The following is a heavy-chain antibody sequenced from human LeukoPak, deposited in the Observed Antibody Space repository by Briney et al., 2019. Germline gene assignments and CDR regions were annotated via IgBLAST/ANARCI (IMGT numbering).Heavy chain of an antibody. CDR3: ARDVDILSIVDYYFDY. V-gene: IGHV1-18*01. CDR1: GYTFTSYG. Sequence: ASVKVSCKASGYTFTSYGISWVRQAPGQGLEWMGWISAYNGNTNYAQKLQGRVTMTTDTSTSTAYMELRSLRSDDTAVYYCARDVDILSIVDYYFDYWGQGTLVTVSS. J-gene: IGHJ4*02. D-gene: IGHD3-9*01. CDR2: ISAYNGNT.